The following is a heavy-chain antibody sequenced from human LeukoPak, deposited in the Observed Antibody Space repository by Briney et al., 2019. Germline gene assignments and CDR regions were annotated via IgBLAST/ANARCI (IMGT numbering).Heavy chain of an antibody. J-gene: IGHJ3*02. CDR2: ISSSGSTI. V-gene: IGHV3-11*01. Sequence: PGGSLRLSCAASGFTFSDYYVSWIRQAPGKGLEWVSYISSSGSTIYYADSVKGRFTISRDNAKNSLYLQMNSLRAEDTAVYYCASGIAVAATGAFDIWGQGAMVTVSS. D-gene: IGHD6-19*01. CDR1: GFTFSDYY. CDR3: ASGIAVAATGAFDI.